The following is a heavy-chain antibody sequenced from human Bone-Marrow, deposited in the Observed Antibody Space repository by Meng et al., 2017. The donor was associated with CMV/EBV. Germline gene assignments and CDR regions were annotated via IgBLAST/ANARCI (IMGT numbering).Heavy chain of an antibody. CDR3: AREGPYVDTAMVYGMDV. J-gene: IGHJ6*02. Sequence: SETLSLTCAVYGGSFSGYYWSWIRQPPGKGLEWIGEINHSGSTYYNPSLKSRVTISVDTSKNQFSLKLSSVTAADTAVYYCAREGPYVDTAMVYGMDVWGQGTTATVSS. V-gene: IGHV4-34*01. D-gene: IGHD5-18*01. CDR2: INHSGST. CDR1: GGSFSGYY.